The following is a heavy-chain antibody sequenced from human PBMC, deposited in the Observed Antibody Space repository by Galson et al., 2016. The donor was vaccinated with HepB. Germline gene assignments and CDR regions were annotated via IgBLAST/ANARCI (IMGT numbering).Heavy chain of an antibody. J-gene: IGHJ6*02. V-gene: IGHV3-48*03. CDR1: GFSLTNYE. D-gene: IGHD3-3*01. Sequence: SLRLSCAVSGFSLTNYEMNWVRQAPGKGLEWLSYSRYSGTTYYADSVKGRFTISRDNAENSLFLQMSSLRTDDTGVYFCVRGTSKSWYGYKRSYYYTMDVWGRGTTVIVSS. CDR2: SRYSGTT. CDR3: VRGTSKSWYGYKRSYYYTMDV.